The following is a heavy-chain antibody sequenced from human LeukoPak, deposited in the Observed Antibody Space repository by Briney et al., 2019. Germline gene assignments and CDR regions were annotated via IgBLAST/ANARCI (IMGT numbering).Heavy chain of an antibody. J-gene: IGHJ5*02. CDR3: ARAVGYYDSSGYRSWFDP. CDR2: IYYSGST. CDR1: GGSISSYY. D-gene: IGHD3-22*01. Sequence: SQTLSLTCTVSGGSISSYYRSWIRQPTGKGLEWIGYIYYSGSTNYNPSLKSRVTISVDTSKNQFSLKLSSVTAADTAVYYGARAVGYYDSSGYRSWFDPWGQGTVVSVSS. V-gene: IGHV4-59*01.